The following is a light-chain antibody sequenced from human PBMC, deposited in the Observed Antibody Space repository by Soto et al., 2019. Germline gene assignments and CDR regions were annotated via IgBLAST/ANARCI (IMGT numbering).Light chain of an antibody. Sequence: QAVLTQPASVSASPGHAITISCTGTSSDVGGYNYVSWYQQHPGKVPKLMISEIIDRPSGVSDRFSGSKSGNTASLTISGLQAEEEADYYCSSWTPRNPIVFGAGTKVTV. J-gene: IGLJ1*01. CDR1: SSDVGGYNY. CDR3: SSWTPRNPIV. CDR2: EII. V-gene: IGLV2-14*01.